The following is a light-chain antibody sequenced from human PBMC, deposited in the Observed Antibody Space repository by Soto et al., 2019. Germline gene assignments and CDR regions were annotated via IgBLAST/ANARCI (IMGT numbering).Light chain of an antibody. Sequence: QSVLTQPRSASGSPGQSVTISCTGTSSDVGVYNYISWYQQNPGKAPKLMIYDVTKRPSGVPDRFSVSKSGNTASLTISGLQAEDEADYFCCSYAGTYTVFGGGTQLTVL. CDR3: CSYAGTYTV. CDR1: SSDVGVYNY. J-gene: IGLJ2*01. CDR2: DVT. V-gene: IGLV2-11*01.